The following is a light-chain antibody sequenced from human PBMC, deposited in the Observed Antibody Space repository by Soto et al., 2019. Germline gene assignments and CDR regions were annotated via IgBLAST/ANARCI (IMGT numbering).Light chain of an antibody. CDR2: EVS. Sequence: QSALTQPASVSGSPGQSITISCTGTSSDVGGYNYVSWYQQHPGKVPKLMIYEVSNRPSGVSNRFSGSKSGNTASLTISGLQAEDEADYYCSSYTSSSTYVFGTGTKV. V-gene: IGLV2-14*01. CDR1: SSDVGGYNY. J-gene: IGLJ1*01. CDR3: SSYTSSSTYV.